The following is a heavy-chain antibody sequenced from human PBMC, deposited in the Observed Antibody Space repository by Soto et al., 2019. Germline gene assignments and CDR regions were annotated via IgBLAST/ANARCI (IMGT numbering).Heavy chain of an antibody. D-gene: IGHD2-2*02. J-gene: IGHJ6*02. CDR1: GGTFSSYA. CDR2: IIPIFGTA. V-gene: IGHV1-69*13. CDR3: VRGAALRYNYGMDV. Sequence: SVKVSSKASGGTFSSYAISWVRQAPGQGLEWMGGIIPIFGTANYAQKYQGRVTITADESTSTAYMELSSLRSEDTDAYYCVRGAALRYNYGMDVWGQGTTVTVSS.